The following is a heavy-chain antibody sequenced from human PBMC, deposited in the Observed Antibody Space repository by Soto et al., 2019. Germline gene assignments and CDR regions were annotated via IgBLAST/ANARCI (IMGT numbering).Heavy chain of an antibody. V-gene: IGHV4-31*03. CDR2: IFHSGST. Sequence: QVQLQESGPGLLKPSQTLSLTCNVSGGYINSGGFYWSWIRQHPGKGLEWIGYIFHSGSTLYNPSFNSRVTLSADPSKNQLSLNLRSVTVADTAVYYCARGGIAGHWFDPWGQGTLVTVSS. J-gene: IGHJ5*02. CDR1: GGYINSGGFY. D-gene: IGHD6-13*01. CDR3: ARGGIAGHWFDP.